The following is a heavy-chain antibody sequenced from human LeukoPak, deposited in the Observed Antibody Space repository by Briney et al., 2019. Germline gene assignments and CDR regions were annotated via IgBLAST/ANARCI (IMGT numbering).Heavy chain of an antibody. CDR1: GFTFSSYA. V-gene: IGHV3-23*01. CDR3: ARSTGYYGR. D-gene: IGHD1-1*01. J-gene: IGHJ4*02. Sequence: GGSLRLSCAASGFTFSSYAMSWVRQAPGKGLEWVSAIGGGGGGTYYADSVKGRFTVSRGNSKNSLFLQMNSLRAEDTAVYYCARSTGYYGRWGQGTLVTVSS. CDR2: IGGGGGGT.